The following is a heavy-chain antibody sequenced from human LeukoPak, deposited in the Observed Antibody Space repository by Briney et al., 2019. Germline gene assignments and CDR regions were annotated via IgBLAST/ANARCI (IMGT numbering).Heavy chain of an antibody. J-gene: IGHJ6*02. V-gene: IGHV4-39*07. CDR3: ARGDTAMVTPDIYYYYGMDV. CDR2: INHSGST. Sequence: SETLSLTCTVSGGSISSGGYYWSWIRQPPGKGLEWIGEINHSGSTNYNPSLKSRVTISVDTSKNQFSLKLSSVTAADTAVYYCARGDTAMVTPDIYYYYGMDVWGQGTTVTVSS. CDR1: GGSISSGGYY. D-gene: IGHD5-18*01.